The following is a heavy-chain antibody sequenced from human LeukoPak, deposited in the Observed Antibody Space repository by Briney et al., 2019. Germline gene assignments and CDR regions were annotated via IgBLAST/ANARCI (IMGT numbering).Heavy chain of an antibody. D-gene: IGHD3-10*01. CDR3: ARERPDPGYYGSGGDY. V-gene: IGHV1-18*01. CDR2: ISAYNGNT. J-gene: IGHJ4*02. CDR1: GYTFTSYG. Sequence: GASVKVSCKASGYTFTSYGISWVRQAPGQGLEWMGWISAYNGNTNYAQKFQGRVTMTRNTSISTAYMELSSLRSEDTAVYYCARERPDPGYYGSGGDYWGQGTLVTVSS.